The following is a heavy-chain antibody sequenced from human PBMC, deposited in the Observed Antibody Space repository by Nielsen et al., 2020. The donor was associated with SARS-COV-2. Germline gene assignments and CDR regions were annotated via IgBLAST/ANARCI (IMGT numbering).Heavy chain of an antibody. J-gene: IGHJ4*02. CDR3: ARDPLRGYSYGVDY. CDR2: INPNSGGT. Sequence: ASVKVSCKASGGTFSNYGISWVRQAPGQGLEWMGRINPNSGGTNYAQKFQGRVTMTRDTSISTAYMELSRLRSDDTAVYYCARDPLRGYSYGVDYWGQGTLVTVSS. CDR1: GGTFSNYG. D-gene: IGHD5-18*01. V-gene: IGHV1-2*06.